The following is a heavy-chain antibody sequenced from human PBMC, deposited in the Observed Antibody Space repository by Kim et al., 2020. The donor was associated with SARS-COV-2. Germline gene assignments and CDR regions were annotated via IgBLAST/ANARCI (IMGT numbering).Heavy chain of an antibody. CDR1: GGSISSGGYY. Sequence: SETLSLTCTVSGGSISSGGYYWSWIRQHPGKGLEWIGYIYYSGSTYYNPSLKSRVTISVDTSKNQFSLKLSSVTAADTAVYYCARDSRLLWFGVKDYWGQGTLVTVSS. CDR3: ARDSRLLWFGVKDY. V-gene: IGHV4-31*03. J-gene: IGHJ4*02. CDR2: IYYSGST. D-gene: IGHD3-10*01.